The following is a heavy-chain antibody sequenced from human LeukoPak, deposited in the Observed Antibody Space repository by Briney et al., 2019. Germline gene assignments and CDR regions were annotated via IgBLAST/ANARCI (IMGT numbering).Heavy chain of an antibody. J-gene: IGHJ4*02. CDR3: AKATQRYCTGGTCYPLDY. CDR2: ITDIGKNT. CDR1: GCTFGNYV. D-gene: IGHD2-8*02. Sequence: GGSLRLSCAASGCTFGNYVMAWVRQSPGKGLEWVSCITDIGKNTYHTDSVKGRFTISRDNSKNTLSLQMNSLRVEDTAVYYCAKATQRYCTGGTCYPLDYWGQGTLVSVSS. V-gene: IGHV3-23*01.